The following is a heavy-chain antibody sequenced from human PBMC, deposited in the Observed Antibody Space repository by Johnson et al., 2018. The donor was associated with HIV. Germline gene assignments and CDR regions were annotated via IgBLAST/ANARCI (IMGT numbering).Heavy chain of an antibody. D-gene: IGHD1-26*01. J-gene: IGHJ3*02. Sequence: MQLVESGGGVVQPGRSLRLSCAASGFTVSSNYMSWVRQAPGKGLEWVGRIKSKTDGGTTDYAAPVKGRFTISRDDSKNTLYLQMNSLKTEDTAVYYCPTDRATYDAFDIWGPGTMVTVSS. CDR2: IKSKTDGGTT. CDR1: GFTVSSNY. CDR3: PTDRATYDAFDI. V-gene: IGHV3-15*01.